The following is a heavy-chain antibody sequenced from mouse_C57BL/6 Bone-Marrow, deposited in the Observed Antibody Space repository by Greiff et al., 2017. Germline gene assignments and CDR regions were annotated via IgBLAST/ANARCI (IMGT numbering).Heavy chain of an antibody. CDR1: GFTFSDYG. CDR2: ISSGSSTI. CDR3: ARMITTVVRYFDV. D-gene: IGHD1-1*01. V-gene: IGHV5-17*01. Sequence: EVQRVESGGGLVKPGGSLKLSCAASGFTFSDYGMHWVRQAPEKGLEWVAYISSGSSTIYYADTVKGRFTISRDNAKNTLFLQMTSLRSEDTAMYYCARMITTVVRYFDVWGTGTTVTVSS. J-gene: IGHJ1*03.